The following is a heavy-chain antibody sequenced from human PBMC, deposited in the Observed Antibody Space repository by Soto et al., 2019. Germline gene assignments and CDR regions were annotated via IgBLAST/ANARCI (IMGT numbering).Heavy chain of an antibody. CDR3: ARGMYYYDSSGYSQSYYFDY. J-gene: IGHJ4*02. V-gene: IGHV1-69*13. Sequence: SVKFSGKTSGGNFSSYAISWLRQAPGQGLEWMGGIIPIFGTANYAQKFQGRVTITADESTSTAYMELSSLRSEDTAVYYCARGMYYYDSSGYSQSYYFDYWGQGTLVTVSS. CDR2: IIPIFGTA. CDR1: GGNFSSYA. D-gene: IGHD3-22*01.